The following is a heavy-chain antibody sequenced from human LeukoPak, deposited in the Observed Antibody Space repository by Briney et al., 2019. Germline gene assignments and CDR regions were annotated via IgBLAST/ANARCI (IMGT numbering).Heavy chain of an antibody. D-gene: IGHD2-2*01. CDR2: ISSSSSYT. J-gene: IGHJ4*02. V-gene: IGHV3-21*05. CDR3: ARDVVPAANGFDY. CDR1: GFTFSSYG. Sequence: GGSLRLSCAASGFTFSSYGMHWVRQAPGRGLEWVSYISSSSSYTNYADSVKGRFTISRDNAKNSLYLQMNSLRAEDTAVYYCARDVVPAANGFDYWGQGTLVTVSS.